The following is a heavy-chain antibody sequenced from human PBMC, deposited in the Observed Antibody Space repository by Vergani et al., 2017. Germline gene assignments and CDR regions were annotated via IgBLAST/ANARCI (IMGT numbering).Heavy chain of an antibody. D-gene: IGHD3-10*01. V-gene: IGHV4-38-2*01. CDR3: ARGRGDNWYFDL. J-gene: IGHJ2*01. CDR1: GYSIGSGFY. CDR2: IHNRGKT. Sequence: QLQLQESGPGLVKPSETLSLTCSVSGYSIGSGFYWAWIRQSPGEGLQWLTSIHNRGKTYHNPSLKSRVSVSLDTSKNRFSLNLTSVTAADTAVYYCARGRGDNWYFDLWGRGTLVTVSS.